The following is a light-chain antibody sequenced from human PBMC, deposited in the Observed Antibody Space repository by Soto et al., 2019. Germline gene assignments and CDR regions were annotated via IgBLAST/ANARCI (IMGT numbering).Light chain of an antibody. CDR3: QQYGNSPT. CDR2: AAS. V-gene: IGKV3-20*01. CDR1: QSISSNY. J-gene: IGKJ1*01. Sequence: EIVLTQSPGTLSLSPGERATLSCRASQSISSNYLAWYQQPPGQAPRLLIYAASSRATGIPDRFSGGGSGTDFTLTISRLEPEDFAVYFCQQYGNSPTFGQGTKVEIK.